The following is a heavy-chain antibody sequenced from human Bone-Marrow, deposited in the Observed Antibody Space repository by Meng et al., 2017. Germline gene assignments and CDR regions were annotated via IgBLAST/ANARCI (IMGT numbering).Heavy chain of an antibody. V-gene: IGHV3-30*01. CDR1: GFNFGDYI. D-gene: IGHD1-26*01. CDR2: ISYDGSNK. J-gene: IGHJ4*02. CDR3: ARPTFSFIVGVCGHYGDY. Sequence: GESLKISCGASGFNFGDYIMHWVRQAPGKGLEWVAVISYDGSNKYYADSVKGRFTISRDNSKNTLYLQMNSLRAEDTAVYYCARPTFSFIVGVCGHYGDYWGQGTLVTVSS.